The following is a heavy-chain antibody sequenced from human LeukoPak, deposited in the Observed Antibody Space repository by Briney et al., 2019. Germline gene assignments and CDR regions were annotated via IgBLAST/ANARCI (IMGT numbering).Heavy chain of an antibody. CDR3: ARGFLAAAGTPDYYYGMDV. Sequence: SGTLSLTCAVSGGSISSGGYSWSWIRQPPGKGLEWIGYIYHSGSTYYNPSLKSRVTISVDRSKNQFSLKLSSVTAADTAVYYCARGFLAAAGTPDYYYGMDVWGQGTTVTVSS. J-gene: IGHJ6*02. CDR2: IYHSGST. D-gene: IGHD6-13*01. V-gene: IGHV4-30-2*01. CDR1: GGSISSGGYS.